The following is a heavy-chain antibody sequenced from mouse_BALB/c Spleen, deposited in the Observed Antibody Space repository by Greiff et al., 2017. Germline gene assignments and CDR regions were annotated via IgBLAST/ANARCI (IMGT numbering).Heavy chain of an antibody. CDR3: ARVPPSYGNYPAWFAY. Sequence: QVQLKQSGPGLVAPSQSLSITCTVSGFSLTSYGVHWVRQPPGKGLEWLGVIWAGGSTNYNSALMSRLSISKDNSKSQVFLKMNSLQTDDTAMYYCARVPPSYGNYPAWFAYWGQGTLVTVSA. D-gene: IGHD2-1*01. CDR2: IWAGGST. J-gene: IGHJ3*01. CDR1: GFSLTSYG. V-gene: IGHV2-9*02.